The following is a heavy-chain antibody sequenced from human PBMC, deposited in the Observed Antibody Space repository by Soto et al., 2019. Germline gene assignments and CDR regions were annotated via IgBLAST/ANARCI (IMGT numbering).Heavy chain of an antibody. CDR2: ISAYNGNT. D-gene: IGHD3-22*01. CDR3: ARGGAQWLLLPDFDY. CDR1: GYTFTSYG. V-gene: IGHV1-18*01. Sequence: ASVKVSCKASGYTFTSYGISWVRQAPGQGLEWMGWISAYNGNTNYAQKLQGRVTMTTDTSTSTAYMELRSLRSDDTAVYYCARGGAQWLLLPDFDYWGQGTLVTVSS. J-gene: IGHJ4*02.